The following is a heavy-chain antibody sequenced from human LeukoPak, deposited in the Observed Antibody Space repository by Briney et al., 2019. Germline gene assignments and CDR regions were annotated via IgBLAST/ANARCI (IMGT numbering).Heavy chain of an antibody. CDR3: ARNRGWQQFEH. D-gene: IGHD6-13*01. J-gene: IGHJ4*02. CDR1: GFTFSIYW. Sequence: GGCLRPSCVAPGFTFSIYWMDWVRQAPGKGREWVANIKEDGGEKNYVDSVKGRFTISRDNAKHSVYLQMNSLRAEDTALYYCARNRGWQQFEHWGRGTLGTVSS. V-gene: IGHV3-7*04. CDR2: IKEDGGEK.